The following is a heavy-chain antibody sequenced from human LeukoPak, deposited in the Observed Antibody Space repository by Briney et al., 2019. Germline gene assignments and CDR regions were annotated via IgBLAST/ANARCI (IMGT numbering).Heavy chain of an antibody. CDR2: IYHTGST. CDR3: ARGDYYDSSGYYYASYYFDY. Sequence: PSETLSLTCTISGGSVSDYYWSWIRQSPGKGLEWIGYIYHTGSTSYSPSLKSRVTISVDTSKNQFSLKLSSVTAADTAVYYCARGDYYDSSGYYYASYYFDYWGQGTLVTVSS. CDR1: GGSVSDYY. D-gene: IGHD3-22*01. J-gene: IGHJ4*02. V-gene: IGHV4-59*08.